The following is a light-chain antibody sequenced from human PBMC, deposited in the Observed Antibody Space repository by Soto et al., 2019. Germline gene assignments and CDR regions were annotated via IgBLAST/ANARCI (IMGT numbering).Light chain of an antibody. V-gene: IGLV2-18*02. CDR2: EVS. CDR3: SSYTSSKTYV. CDR1: SSDVGSYNR. Sequence: QSALTQPPSVSGSPGQSVAISCTGTSSDVGSYNRVSWYQQPPGTAPQVMIYEVSNRPAGVPDRFSGSKSGNTASLTISGLHAEDDAVSDCSSYTSSKTYVFGTGTKLTV. J-gene: IGLJ1*01.